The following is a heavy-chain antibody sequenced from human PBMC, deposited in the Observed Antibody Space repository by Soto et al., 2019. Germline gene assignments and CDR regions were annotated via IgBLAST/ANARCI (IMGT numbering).Heavy chain of an antibody. Sequence: QVQLQESGPGLVKPSETLSLTCTVSGGSISSYYWSWIRQPPGKGLEWIGYIYYSGSTNYNPSLKSRVTISVDTSKNQFSLKLSSVTAADTAVYYCARGGITMIWDAFDIWGQGTMVTVSS. CDR3: ARGGITMIWDAFDI. CDR1: GGSISSYY. V-gene: IGHV4-59*01. D-gene: IGHD3-22*01. CDR2: IYYSGST. J-gene: IGHJ3*02.